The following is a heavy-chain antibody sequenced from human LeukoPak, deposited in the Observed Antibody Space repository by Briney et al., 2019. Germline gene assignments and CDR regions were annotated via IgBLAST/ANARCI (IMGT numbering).Heavy chain of an antibody. CDR3: ARFKEIVVVPADQMGMDV. V-gene: IGHV1-18*01. D-gene: IGHD2-2*01. Sequence: ASVKLSCKASGSTFTSYAISWVRQAPGQGLEWMGWISAYTGNTNYAQTLKGRVTMTTATSTTTAKMELRSMRPGDTAVYYCARFKEIVVVPADQMGMDVWGQGTTVTVSS. J-gene: IGHJ6*02. CDR1: GSTFTSYA. CDR2: ISAYTGNT.